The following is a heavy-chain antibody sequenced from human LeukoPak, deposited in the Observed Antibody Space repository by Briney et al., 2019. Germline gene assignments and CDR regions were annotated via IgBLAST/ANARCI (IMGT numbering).Heavy chain of an antibody. D-gene: IGHD3-22*01. CDR1: GLTFSSYG. Sequence: GRSLRLXCAASGLTFSSYGMHWDRQAPGKGLEWVSVIWYDGSNIYYADTVKGRFTISRDNSKNTLYLQMNSLRAEDTAVYYCAKDRYYYDSSGLFDYWGQGTLVTVSS. CDR2: IWYDGSNI. V-gene: IGHV3-33*06. J-gene: IGHJ4*02. CDR3: AKDRYYYDSSGLFDY.